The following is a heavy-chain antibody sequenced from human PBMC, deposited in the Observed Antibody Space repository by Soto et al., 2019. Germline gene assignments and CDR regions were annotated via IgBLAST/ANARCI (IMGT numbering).Heavy chain of an antibody. J-gene: IGHJ4*02. CDR1: GGSMRNSY. D-gene: IGHD2-8*02. V-gene: IGHV4-59*01. CDR2: IYYSGST. CDR3: ASLTVWWGFDS. Sequence: QVQLQESGPGLVKPSETLSLTCTDSGGSMRNSYCTWIRQPPGKGLEWIGYIYYSGSTNYNPSLKSRSAISVDTSKNQFSLNLTSVPAADTAVDYCASLTVWWGFDSWGQGTLVTVSS.